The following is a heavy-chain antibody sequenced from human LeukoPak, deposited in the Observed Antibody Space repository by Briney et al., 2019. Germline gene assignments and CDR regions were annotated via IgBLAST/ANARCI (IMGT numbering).Heavy chain of an antibody. J-gene: IGHJ6*02. CDR3: ARGPRLMVTNPYYYYGMDV. V-gene: IGHV4-34*01. Sequence: PSETLSLTCTVSGGSISSYYWSWIRQPPGKGLEWIGEINHSGSTNYNPSLKSRVTISVDTSKNQFSLKLSSVTAADTAVYYCARGPRLMVTNPYYYYGMDVWGQGTTVTVSS. CDR2: INHSGST. CDR1: GGSISSYY. D-gene: IGHD5-18*01.